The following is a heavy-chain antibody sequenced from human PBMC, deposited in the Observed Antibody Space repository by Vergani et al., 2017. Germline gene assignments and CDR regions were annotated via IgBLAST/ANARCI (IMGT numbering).Heavy chain of an antibody. CDR1: GGSVDVDEFS. V-gene: IGHV4-30-4*08. CDR3: ARSPDTGDSIDS. J-gene: IGHJ4*02. CDR2: IYVSGST. Sequence: QVQLQESGPRLVKPSQTLSLTCTVSGGSVDVDEFSWSWIRQSPGKGLEWIGNIYVSGSTNYTPSLKSRVSMTVDTSKKQFFLKLTSVTAADTAVYFCARSPDTGDSIDSWGQGTLVTVSS. D-gene: IGHD1-14*01.